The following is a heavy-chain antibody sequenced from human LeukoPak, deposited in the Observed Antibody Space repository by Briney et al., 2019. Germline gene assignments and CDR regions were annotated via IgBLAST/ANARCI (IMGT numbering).Heavy chain of an antibody. V-gene: IGHV3-9*01. CDR1: GFTFDDCA. D-gene: IGHD5-18*01. CDR2: ISWNSGSI. J-gene: IGHJ4*02. Sequence: PGGSLRLSCAASGFTFDDCAMHWVRQAPGEGLEWVSGISWNSGSIGYADSVKGRFTISRDNAKNSLYLQMNSLRGEDTALYYCAKDIAGYSYRFAPIEYRGQGTLVTVSS. CDR3: AKDIAGYSYRFAPIEY.